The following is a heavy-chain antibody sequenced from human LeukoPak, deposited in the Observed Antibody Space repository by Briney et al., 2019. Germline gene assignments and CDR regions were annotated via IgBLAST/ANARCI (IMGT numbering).Heavy chain of an antibody. CDR1: GGSISSYY. V-gene: IGHV4-59*01. J-gene: IGHJ3*02. Sequence: SETLSLTCTVSGGSISSYYWSWIRQPPGKGLEWIGYIFYTGSTNYNPSLKSRVTISVLTSKNRFSLKLSSVTAADTAVYYCARDHRKGYYYDSSGPSAAFDIWGQGTMVTVSS. D-gene: IGHD3-22*01. CDR2: IFYTGST. CDR3: ARDHRKGYYYDSSGPSAAFDI.